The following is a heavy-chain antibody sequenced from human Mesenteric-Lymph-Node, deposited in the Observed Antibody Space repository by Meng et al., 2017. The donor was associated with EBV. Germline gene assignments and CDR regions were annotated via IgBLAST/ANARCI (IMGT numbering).Heavy chain of an antibody. D-gene: IGHD6-6*01. CDR3: ARFLYSSAYY. CDR1: GFTFSDYF. CDR2: ISGSGDAV. V-gene: IGHV3-11*01. Sequence: VQLVGSGRGLFKPEGSLRLSCGAFGFTFSDYFMSWFRQAPGKGLEWIAYISGSGDAVYYADSVKGRFTVSRDNAKNSLYLQLNSLRVDDTAVYYCARFLYSSAYYWGLGTLVTVSS. J-gene: IGHJ4*02.